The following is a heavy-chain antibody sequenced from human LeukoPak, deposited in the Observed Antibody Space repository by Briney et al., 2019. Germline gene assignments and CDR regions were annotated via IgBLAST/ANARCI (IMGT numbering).Heavy chain of an antibody. CDR1: GFTFSSSA. D-gene: IGHD6-13*01. CDR3: AKAVGSSWYQFDY. J-gene: IGHJ4*02. CDR2: ISASGGST. Sequence: PGGSLRLSCAASGFTFSSSAMSWVRQVPGKGLEWVSGISASGGSTYYADSVRGRFTISRDNSKNTLYVQMNSLRDEDTAVYYCAKAVGSSWYQFDYWGQGTLVTVSS. V-gene: IGHV3-23*01.